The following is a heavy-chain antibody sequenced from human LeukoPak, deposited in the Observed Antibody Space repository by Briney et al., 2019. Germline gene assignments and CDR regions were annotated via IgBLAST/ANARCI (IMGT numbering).Heavy chain of an antibody. V-gene: IGHV4-39*01. CDR1: GGSISSSSYY. D-gene: IGHD3-22*01. Sequence: SETLSLTCSVSGGSISSSSYYWGWIRQPPGKGLEWIGIIYYSGSTSYNPSLKSRVTISIDTSKNQFSLKLSSVTAADTAVYYCAGPLLTYYSDSSAYSWGQGTLVTVSS. J-gene: IGHJ4*02. CDR3: AGPLLTYYSDSSAYS. CDR2: IYYSGST.